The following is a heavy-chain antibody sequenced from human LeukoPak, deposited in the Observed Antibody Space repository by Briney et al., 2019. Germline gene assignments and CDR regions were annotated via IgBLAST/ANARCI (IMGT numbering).Heavy chain of an antibody. CDR3: ARDPGGSYPHGI. D-gene: IGHD1-26*01. CDR1: GFTVNNNY. CDR2: IYSGGTT. V-gene: IGHV3-53*01. Sequence: GGSLRLSCAASGFTVNNNYMSWVRQAPGKGLECVSVIYSGGTTYYADPVRGRFSISRDSSKNTVYLQMNSLRVEDTAVYYCARDPGGSYPHGIWGQGTLVTVSS. J-gene: IGHJ4*02.